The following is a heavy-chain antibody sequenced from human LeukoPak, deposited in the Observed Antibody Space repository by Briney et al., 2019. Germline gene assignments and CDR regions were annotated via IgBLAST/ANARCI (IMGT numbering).Heavy chain of an antibody. CDR1: GFTFDDYA. V-gene: IGHV3-9*01. Sequence: GGSLRLSCVASGFTFDDYAMHWVRQAPGKGLEWVSGISWNSGSIGYADSVKGRFTISRDNAKNSLYLQMNSLRAEDTALYYCAKDQGGYYDSSGYLSMGAFDIWGQGTMVTVSS. J-gene: IGHJ3*02. CDR3: AKDQGGYYDSSGYLSMGAFDI. D-gene: IGHD3-22*01. CDR2: ISWNSGSI.